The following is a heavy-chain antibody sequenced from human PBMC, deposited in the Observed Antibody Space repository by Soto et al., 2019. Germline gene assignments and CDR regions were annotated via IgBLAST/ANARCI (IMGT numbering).Heavy chain of an antibody. CDR3: ARGRGGLSGADV. D-gene: IGHD1-26*01. Sequence: GSLRLSCAGSGFTLSNYEMNWVRQAPGKGLEWVSYISTGGSSIYYADSVKGRFTIARDNGKNSVYLQMSSLRAEDTATYYCARGRGGLSGADVWGQGTTVTVSS. CDR1: GFTLSNYE. CDR2: ISTGGSSI. V-gene: IGHV3-48*03. J-gene: IGHJ6*02.